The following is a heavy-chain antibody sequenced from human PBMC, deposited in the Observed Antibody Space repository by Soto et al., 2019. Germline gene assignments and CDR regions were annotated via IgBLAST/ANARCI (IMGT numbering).Heavy chain of an antibody. Sequence: QVQLVESGGGVVQPGGSLRLSCAASGFTFYNYGMHWVRQAPGKGLEWVAGIWHGASNKYYAGSVKGRFTISRDNSKNMLYLQMNSLRADDTAAYYCAREAGYQETIGQQLPDCWGQGIMVTVSS. CDR1: GFTFYNYG. CDR3: AREAGYQETIGQQLPDC. J-gene: IGHJ4*02. V-gene: IGHV3-33*01. D-gene: IGHD6-13*01. CDR2: IWHGASNK.